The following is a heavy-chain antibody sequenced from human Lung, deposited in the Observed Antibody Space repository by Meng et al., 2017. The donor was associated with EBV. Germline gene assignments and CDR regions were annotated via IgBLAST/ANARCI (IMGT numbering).Heavy chain of an antibody. J-gene: IGHJ4*02. CDR3: ARGSLEADEDPG. V-gene: IGHV7-4-1*02. Sequence: QLQLLQSGSELKKPGASVKVSFKASGYAFSNYTINWVRQAHGRGLEWMGWIGTNTGTPTYTQGFTGRFVFSLDTSVSTAYLQISSLKTDDTAVYYCARGSLEADEDPGWGQGTLVTVSS. CDR2: IGTNTGTP. CDR1: GYAFSNYT. D-gene: IGHD6-13*01.